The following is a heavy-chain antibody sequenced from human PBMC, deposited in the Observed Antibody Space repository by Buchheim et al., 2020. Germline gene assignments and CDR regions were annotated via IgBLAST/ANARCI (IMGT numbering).Heavy chain of an antibody. Sequence: EVQLVESGGGLVHPGGSLRLSCAASGFTFSNFWMTWVRQAPGKGLEWVANIKHDGSEKYYVDSVKGRFTISRDNVKNSMYLQMISLRAEDTAVYYCARISAYYPSSVDYWGQGTL. CDR1: GFTFSNFW. CDR2: IKHDGSEK. CDR3: ARISAYYPSSVDY. J-gene: IGHJ4*02. V-gene: IGHV3-7*01. D-gene: IGHD3-9*01.